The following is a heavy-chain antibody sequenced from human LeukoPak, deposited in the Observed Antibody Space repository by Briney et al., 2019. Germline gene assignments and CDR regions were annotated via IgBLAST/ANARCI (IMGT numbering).Heavy chain of an antibody. D-gene: IGHD4-17*01. V-gene: IGHV4-39*01. CDR1: GGSISSADYY. J-gene: IGHJ5*02. CDR3: ARLFGTDYGDT. Sequence: PSETLSVTCTVTGGSISSADYYWGWIRQPPGKGLEWIGSIYYIGSTYYNPSLKSRVTISVDTSKNQFSLKLSSVTAADTAVYYCARLFGTDYGDTWGQGTLVTVSS. CDR2: IYYIGST.